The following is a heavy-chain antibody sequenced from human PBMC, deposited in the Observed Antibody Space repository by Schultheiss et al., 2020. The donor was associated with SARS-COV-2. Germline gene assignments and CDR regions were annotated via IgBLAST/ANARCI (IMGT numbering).Heavy chain of an antibody. J-gene: IGHJ4*02. D-gene: IGHD1-26*01. V-gene: IGHV1-46*01. CDR2: INPSGGST. CDR1: GYTFTSYY. Sequence: ASVKVSCKASGYTFTSYYMHWVRQAPGQGLEWMGIINPSGGSTSYAQKFQGRVTMTTDTSTSTAYMELRSLRSDDTAVYYCARGHVGAITLPQDYWGQGTLVTVSS. CDR3: ARGHVGAITLPQDY.